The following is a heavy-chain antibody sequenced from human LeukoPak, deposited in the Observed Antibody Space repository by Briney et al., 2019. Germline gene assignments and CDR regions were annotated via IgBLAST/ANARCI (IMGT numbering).Heavy chain of an antibody. D-gene: IGHD4-11*01. J-gene: IGHJ4*02. V-gene: IGHV4-39*01. CDR2: IYYSGST. Sequence: SETLSLTCTVSGGSISSSSYYWGWIRQPPGKGLEWIGSIYYSGSTYYNPSLKSRVTISVDTSKNQFSLKLSSVTAADTAVYYCARGFSTVNFDFWGQGTLVTVSS. CDR1: GGSISSSSYY. CDR3: ARGFSTVNFDF.